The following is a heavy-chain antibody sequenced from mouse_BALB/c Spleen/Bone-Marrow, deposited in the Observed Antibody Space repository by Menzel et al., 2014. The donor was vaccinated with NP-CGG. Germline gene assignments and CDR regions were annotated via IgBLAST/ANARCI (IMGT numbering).Heavy chain of an antibody. D-gene: IGHD2-4*01. Sequence: VQLKQSGAELVKPGASVKSSCTASGFNIKDTYMHWVKQRPEQGLEWIGRIDPANGNTKYDPKFQGKATITADTSSNTAYLQLSSLTSEDTAVYYCAGFGITKEEGYYYAMDYWGQGTSVTVSS. CDR3: AGFGITKEEGYYYAMDY. CDR2: IDPANGNT. J-gene: IGHJ4*01. CDR1: GFNIKDTY. V-gene: IGHV14-3*02.